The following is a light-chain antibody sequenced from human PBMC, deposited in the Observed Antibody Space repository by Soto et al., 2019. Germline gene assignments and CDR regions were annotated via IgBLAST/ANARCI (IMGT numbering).Light chain of an antibody. Sequence: QSVLTQPPSASGTPGQRVTISCSGSSSNIGSNTVNWYQQLPGKAPKFLIYKNNQRPSGVPDRFSGSKSGTSASLAISGLQSEDEADYYCAAWDDSLNGVLFGGGTKFTVL. CDR2: KNN. J-gene: IGLJ2*01. CDR1: SSNIGSNT. CDR3: AAWDDSLNGVL. V-gene: IGLV1-44*01.